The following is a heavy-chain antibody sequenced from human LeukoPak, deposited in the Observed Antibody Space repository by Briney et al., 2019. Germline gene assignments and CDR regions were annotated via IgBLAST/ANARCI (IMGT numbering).Heavy chain of an antibody. CDR3: ARERYRSSSWYDYYYYMDV. Sequence: GGSLRLSCAASGFTFSLYWMAWVRQAPGKGLEWVANIQQDGSEKYYEDSVKGRFTISRDNAKNSLYLQMNSLRAEDTAVYYCARERYRSSSWYDYYYYMDVWGKGTTVTVSS. D-gene: IGHD6-13*01. J-gene: IGHJ6*03. CDR1: GFTFSLYW. CDR2: IQQDGSEK. V-gene: IGHV3-7*01.